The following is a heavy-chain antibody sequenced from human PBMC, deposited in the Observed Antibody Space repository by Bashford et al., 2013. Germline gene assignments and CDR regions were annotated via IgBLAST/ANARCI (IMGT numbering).Heavy chain of an antibody. V-gene: IGHV1-18*01. J-gene: IGHJ6*02. Sequence: ASVKVSCKASGYTFTSYGISWVRQAPGQGLEWMGWISAYNGNTNYAQKLQGRVTMTTDTSTSTAYMELRSLRSDDTAVYYCARGSHYTSLYYYYGMDVWGQGTTVTVSS. CDR2: ISAYNGNT. CDR3: ARGSHYTSLYYYYGMDV. CDR1: GYTFTSYG. D-gene: IGHD3-10*01.